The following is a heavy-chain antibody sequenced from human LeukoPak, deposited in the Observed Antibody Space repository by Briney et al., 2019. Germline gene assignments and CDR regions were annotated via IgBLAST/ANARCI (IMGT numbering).Heavy chain of an antibody. CDR1: GFTFGDYA. J-gene: IGHJ4*02. Sequence: GGSLRLSCTASGFTFGDYAMSWFRQAPGKGLEWVGFIRSKTYGGTTEYAASVKGRFTISRDDSKSIAYLQMNSLKTEDTAVYYCTRDVWEITFGGVIDPFDYWGQGTLVTVSS. CDR2: IRSKTYGGTT. V-gene: IGHV3-49*03. CDR3: TRDVWEITFGGVIDPFDY. D-gene: IGHD3-16*02.